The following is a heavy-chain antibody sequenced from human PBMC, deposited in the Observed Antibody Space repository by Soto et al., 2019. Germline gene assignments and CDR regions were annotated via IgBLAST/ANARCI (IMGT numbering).Heavy chain of an antibody. D-gene: IGHD3-3*01. CDR1: GYTFTSYY. V-gene: IGHV1-46*01. CDR2: INPSGGST. Sequence: ASVKVSCKASGYTFTSYYMHWVRQAPGQGLEWMGIINPSGGSTSYAQKFQGRVTMTRNTSISTAYMELSSLRSEDTAVYYCARGYDFWSGSPPDAFDIWGQGTMVTVSS. J-gene: IGHJ3*02. CDR3: ARGYDFWSGSPPDAFDI.